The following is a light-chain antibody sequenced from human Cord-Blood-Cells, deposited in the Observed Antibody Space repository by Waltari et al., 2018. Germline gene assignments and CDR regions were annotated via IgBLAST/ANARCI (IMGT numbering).Light chain of an antibody. V-gene: IGLV2-14*01. Sequence: QSALTQPASVSGSPGQSITISCTGTRSDVGGYNYISWDKRHPGKAPKLMIYDVSNRPSGVSNRFSGSNSGNTASLTNSGLQAEDEADYYCSSYTSSSTVVFGGGTKLTVL. CDR2: DVS. J-gene: IGLJ2*01. CDR3: SSYTSSSTVV. CDR1: RSDVGGYNY.